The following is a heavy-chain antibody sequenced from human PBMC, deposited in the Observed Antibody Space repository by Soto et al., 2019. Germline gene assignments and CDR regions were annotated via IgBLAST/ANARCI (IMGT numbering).Heavy chain of an antibody. Sequence: SVKVSCKASGGTFSSYAIDWVRQAPGQGPEWMGGIIPLFGTTNYAQKLQGRVKLTADESTRTAYMELSTLTSEDTAVYYCARGTVTGSEYNYYYYGMDVWGQGTTVTVSS. V-gene: IGHV1-69*13. CDR3: ARGTVTGSEYNYYYYGMDV. D-gene: IGHD1-1*01. CDR2: IIPLFGTT. CDR1: GGTFSSYA. J-gene: IGHJ6*02.